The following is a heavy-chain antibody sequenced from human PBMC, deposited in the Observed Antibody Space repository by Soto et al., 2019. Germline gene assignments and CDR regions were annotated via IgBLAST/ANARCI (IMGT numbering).Heavy chain of an antibody. Sequence: QVQLVESGGGVVQPGRSLRLSCAASGFTFSSYGMHWVRQAPGKGLEWVAVISYDGSNKYYADSVKGRFTISRDNSKNTLYLQMNSLRAEDTAVYYCAKDRSSRALYYWGQGTLVTVSS. CDR1: GFTFSSYG. CDR2: ISYDGSNK. D-gene: IGHD3-10*01. V-gene: IGHV3-30*18. J-gene: IGHJ4*02. CDR3: AKDRSSRALYY.